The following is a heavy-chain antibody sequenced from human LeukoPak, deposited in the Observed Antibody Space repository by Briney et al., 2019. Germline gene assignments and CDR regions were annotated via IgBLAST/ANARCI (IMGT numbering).Heavy chain of an antibody. CDR1: GDSITNNH. CDR2: ISYTGNT. CDR3: ARHIFPDGSPFDS. D-gene: IGHD3-10*01. Sequence: SSETLSLTCTVSGDSITNNHWSWIRQPPGKGLEWLGHISYTGNTNYNPSLKSRLTISVDTSKNHFSLTLTSVTAADTALYYCARHIFPDGSPFDSWGQGSLVTVPS. J-gene: IGHJ4*02. V-gene: IGHV4-59*08.